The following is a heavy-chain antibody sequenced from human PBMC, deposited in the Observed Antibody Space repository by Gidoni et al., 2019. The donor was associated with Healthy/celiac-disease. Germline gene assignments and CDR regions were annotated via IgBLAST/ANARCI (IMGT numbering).Heavy chain of an antibody. CDR3: ARLRDSSSWGSYYFDY. Sequence: QLQLQESGPGLVKPSETLSLTCTVSGGSISSSSYYWGWIRQPPGKGLEWIGSIYYSGSTYYNPSLKSRVTISVDTSKNQFSLKLSSVTAADTAVYYCARLRDSSSWGSYYFDYWGQGTLVTVSS. D-gene: IGHD6-13*01. J-gene: IGHJ4*02. V-gene: IGHV4-39*01. CDR1: GGSISSSSYY. CDR2: IYYSGST.